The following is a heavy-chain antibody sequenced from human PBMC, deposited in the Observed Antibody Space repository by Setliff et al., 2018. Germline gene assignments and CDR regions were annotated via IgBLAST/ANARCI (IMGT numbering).Heavy chain of an antibody. CDR1: GGTFSDYY. CDR2: INHSGTT. CDR3: AGGRNVAARLYDT. J-gene: IGHJ5*02. D-gene: IGHD6-6*01. Sequence: LSLTCTAYGGTFSDYYWTWIRQPPGKGLEWIGEINHSGTTNYNPSLKSRVTISVDTSKNQFSLAMTSVTAADAAVYYCAGGRNVAARLYDTWGQGSRVTVSS. V-gene: IGHV4-34*01.